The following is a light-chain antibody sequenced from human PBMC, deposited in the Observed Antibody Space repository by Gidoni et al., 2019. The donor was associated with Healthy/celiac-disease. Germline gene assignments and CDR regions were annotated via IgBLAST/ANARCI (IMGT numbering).Light chain of an antibody. CDR3: QQYGSSLFT. CDR1: QSVSSSY. Sequence: EIVLTQSPGTLSLSPGERATFSCRASQSVSSSYLAWYQQKPGQAPRLLIYGASSRATGIPDRFSGSGSGTDFTLTISRLEPEDFAVYYCQQYGSSLFTFGGGTKVEIK. CDR2: GAS. V-gene: IGKV3-20*01. J-gene: IGKJ4*01.